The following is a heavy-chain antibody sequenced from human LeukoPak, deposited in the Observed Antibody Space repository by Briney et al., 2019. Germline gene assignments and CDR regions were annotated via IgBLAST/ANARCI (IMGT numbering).Heavy chain of an antibody. D-gene: IGHD6-19*01. J-gene: IGHJ4*02. CDR1: GGSISSYY. Sequence: PSETLSLTCTVSGGSISSYYWTWIRQPPGKGLEWIGYIYYSGSTNYNPSLKSRVTISVDTSKNQFSLKLSSVTAADTAVYYCAGHSYQGQWLTQFDYWGQGTLVTVSS. CDR3: AGHSYQGQWLTQFDY. V-gene: IGHV4-59*08. CDR2: IYYSGST.